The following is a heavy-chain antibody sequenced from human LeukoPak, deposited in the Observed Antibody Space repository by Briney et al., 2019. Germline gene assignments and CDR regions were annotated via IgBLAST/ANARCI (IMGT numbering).Heavy chain of an antibody. CDR2: INHSGST. CDR1: GGSFSGYY. CDR3: ARSPAESAGDASDI. V-gene: IGHV4-34*01. Sequence: SETLSLTCAVYGGSFSGYYWSWIRQPPGKGLEWIGEINHSGSTNYNPSLKSRVTISVDTSKNQFSLKLSSVTAADTAVYYCARSPAESAGDASDIWGQGTMVTVSS. J-gene: IGHJ3*02. D-gene: IGHD6-13*01.